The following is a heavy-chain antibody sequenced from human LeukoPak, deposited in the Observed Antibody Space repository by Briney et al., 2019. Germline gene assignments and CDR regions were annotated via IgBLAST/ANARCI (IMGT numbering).Heavy chain of an antibody. CDR3: TTAYYYDSKSPYFDY. CDR2: IKSKTDGGTT. J-gene: IGHJ4*02. CDR1: GFTFSNAW. Sequence: GGSLRLSCAASGFTFSNAWMSWVRQAPGKGLEWVGRIKSKTDGGTTDYAAPVKGRFTISRDDSKNTLYLQMNSLKTEDTAVYYCTTAYYYDSKSPYFDYWGQGTLVTVSS. V-gene: IGHV3-15*01. D-gene: IGHD3-22*01.